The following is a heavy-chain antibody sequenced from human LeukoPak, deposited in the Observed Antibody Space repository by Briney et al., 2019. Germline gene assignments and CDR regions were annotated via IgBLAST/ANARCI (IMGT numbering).Heavy chain of an antibody. CDR3: AKDYRYGSA. Sequence: PGGSLRLSCAASGLTFNSFAFTWVRQAPGRGLEWVSAINVRGDGTYYAESVRGRFTISRDNSKNTLYLQMNSLRAEDTALYYCAKDYRYGSAWGPGTLVVVSS. D-gene: IGHD6-19*01. CDR1: GLTFNSFA. J-gene: IGHJ5*02. CDR2: INVRGDGT. V-gene: IGHV3-23*01.